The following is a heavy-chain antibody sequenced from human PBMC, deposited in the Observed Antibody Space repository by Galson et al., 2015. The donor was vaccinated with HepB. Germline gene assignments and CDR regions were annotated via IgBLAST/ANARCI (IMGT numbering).Heavy chain of an antibody. J-gene: IGHJ4*02. CDR1: GFTFSNAW. V-gene: IGHV3-15*01. CDR3: ITVSLRGDSTSLDY. CDR2: IKSKTDGGTI. D-gene: IGHD2-2*01. Sequence: SLRLSCAASGFTFSNAWMSWVRQAPGKGLEWVGRIKSKTDGGTIDNAAPVKGRFTISRDDSENTLFLQMNSLITEDTAVYYCITVSLRGDSTSLDYWGQGTLVTVSS.